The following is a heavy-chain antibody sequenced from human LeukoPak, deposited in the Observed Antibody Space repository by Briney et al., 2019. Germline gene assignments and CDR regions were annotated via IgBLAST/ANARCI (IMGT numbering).Heavy chain of an antibody. D-gene: IGHD3-10*01. J-gene: IGHJ4*02. CDR2: IDTVGDT. CDR3: ARGDSVWFGEFSN. Sequence: GGSLRLSCAASGFTFSIYDMHWVRQATGKGLEWVSGIDTVGDTYYPGSVKGRFTISRENAKNSLYLQMNSLRAGDTAVYYCARGDSVWFGEFSNWGQGTLVTVSS. V-gene: IGHV3-13*01. CDR1: GFTFSIYD.